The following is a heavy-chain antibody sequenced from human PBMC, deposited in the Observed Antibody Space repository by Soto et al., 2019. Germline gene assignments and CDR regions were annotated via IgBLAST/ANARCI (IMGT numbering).Heavy chain of an antibody. Sequence: CIPSPVTGEEISRMEGSTWVRQPPEKGLEWIGEVFHTGATYFNPSLRSRVAMSVDKSTNEFSLKVTSVTAADTAIYYCARKAWVIFDYWVQGALV. V-gene: IGHV4-4*02. J-gene: IGHJ4*02. CDR3: ARKAWVIFDY. CDR2: VFHTGAT. D-gene: IGHD7-27*01. CDR1: GEEISRMEG.